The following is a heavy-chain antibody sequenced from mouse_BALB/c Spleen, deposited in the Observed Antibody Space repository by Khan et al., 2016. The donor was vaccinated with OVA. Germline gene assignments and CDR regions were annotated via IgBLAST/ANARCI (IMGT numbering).Heavy chain of an antibody. Sequence: DLVKPGASVKLSCKASGYTFTSYWINWIKQRPGQGLEWIGRVSPGSGSPYYNEIFKGKATVTVDKSSSTAYIQLNSPSSEDSAVYFCTRSHYVGNSLYAMDYWGQGTSVTVSS. J-gene: IGHJ4*01. CDR3: TRSHYVGNSLYAMDY. D-gene: IGHD1-1*01. V-gene: IGHV1S41*01. CDR2: VSPGSGSP. CDR1: GYTFTSYW.